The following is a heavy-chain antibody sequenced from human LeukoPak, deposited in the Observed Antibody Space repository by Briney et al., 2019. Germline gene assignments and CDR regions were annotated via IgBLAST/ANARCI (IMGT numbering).Heavy chain of an antibody. CDR1: GGSITSYY. J-gene: IGHJ4*02. Sequence: SETLSLTCTVSGGSITSYYWSWIRQPPGKGLEWIGYIYYSGSTKYNPSLKSRVTISMDTSKNQFSLKLSSVTAADTAVYYCARDLWGAAAGFFDYWGQGTLVTVSS. CDR3: ARDLWGAAAGFFDY. CDR2: IYYSGST. D-gene: IGHD6-13*01. V-gene: IGHV4-59*01.